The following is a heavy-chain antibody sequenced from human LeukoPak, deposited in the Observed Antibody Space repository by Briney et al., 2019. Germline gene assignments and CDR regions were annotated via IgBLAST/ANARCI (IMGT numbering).Heavy chain of an antibody. CDR2: INPSGGST. CDR3: ARDLWIAAAGRSAYGSSGWHEVVSY. Sequence: ASVKVSCKASGYTFTSYYMHWVRQAPGQGLEWMGIINPSGGSTSYAQKFQGRVTMTRDTSTSTVYMELSGLRSEDTAVYYCARDLWIAAAGRSAYGSSGWHEVVSYWGQGTLVTVSS. D-gene: IGHD6-13*01. J-gene: IGHJ4*02. V-gene: IGHV1-46*01. CDR1: GYTFTSYY.